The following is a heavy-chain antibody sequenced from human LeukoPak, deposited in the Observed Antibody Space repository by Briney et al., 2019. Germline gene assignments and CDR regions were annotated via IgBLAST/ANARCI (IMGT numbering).Heavy chain of an antibody. CDR2: IYYSGNT. V-gene: IGHV4-39*01. CDR3: AAPGWRDLFDY. J-gene: IGHJ4*02. Sequence: SETLSLTCTVSGGPISSSSYYWGWIRQPPGKGLEWIGSIYYSGNTYHNPPLKSRVTISVDTSKNQFSLKLTSVTAADTAVYYCAAPGWRDLFDYWGQGTLVTVSS. D-gene: IGHD6-19*01. CDR1: GGPISSSSYY.